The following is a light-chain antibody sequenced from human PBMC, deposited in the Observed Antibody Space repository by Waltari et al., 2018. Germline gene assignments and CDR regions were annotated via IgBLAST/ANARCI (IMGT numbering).Light chain of an antibody. CDR2: WSS. Sequence: DIVMTQSPDSLAVSLGERATINCKSSQSVLYRSNNKHSVAWYQQKPGQSPKLLIYWSSTRESGVPDRFSGGGSGADFTLTISSLQADDVAIYYCQQYYSLPTLGGGTKVEI. V-gene: IGKV4-1*01. J-gene: IGKJ4*01. CDR3: QQYYSLPT. CDR1: QSVLYRSNNKHS.